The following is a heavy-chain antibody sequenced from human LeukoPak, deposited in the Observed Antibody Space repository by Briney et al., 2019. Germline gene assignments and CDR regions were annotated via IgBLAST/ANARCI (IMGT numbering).Heavy chain of an antibody. V-gene: IGHV1-2*02. Sequence: ASVKVSCKASGYTFTGYYMHWVRQAPGQGLEWMGWINPNSGGTNYAQKFQGRVTMTRDTSISTAYMELSRLRSHDTAVYYCARSVLTMVRGVTNLGGYWGQGTLVTVSS. CDR2: INPNSGGT. CDR3: ARSVLTMVRGVTNLGGY. CDR1: GYTFTGYY. J-gene: IGHJ4*02. D-gene: IGHD3-10*01.